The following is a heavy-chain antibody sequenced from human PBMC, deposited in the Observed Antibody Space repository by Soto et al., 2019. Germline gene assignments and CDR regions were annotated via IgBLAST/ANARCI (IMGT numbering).Heavy chain of an antibody. CDR3: TTPDFDY. CDR2: IRSKAYGGTT. CDR1: GFPFGDYA. V-gene: IGHV3-49*04. J-gene: IGHJ4*02. Sequence: GGSLRLSCTASGFPFGDYAMSWVRQAPGKGLEWVSFIRSKAYGGTTEYAASVKGRFTISRDDSKSIAYLQMNSLNTEDTAVYYCTTPDFDYWGQGTLVAVSS.